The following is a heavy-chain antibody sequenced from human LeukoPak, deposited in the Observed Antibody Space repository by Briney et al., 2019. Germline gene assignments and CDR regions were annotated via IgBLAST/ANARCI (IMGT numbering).Heavy chain of an antibody. Sequence: GGSLRLSCAASGFTFSSYTMSWVRQAPGKGLEWVSSIAPSSYIFSADSVKGRFTMSRDNSKNSLYLQMNSLRAEDTALYFCARGSWNSGYFDYWGQGTLVTVSS. CDR3: ARGSWNSGYFDY. CDR2: IAPSSYI. D-gene: IGHD1/OR15-1a*01. V-gene: IGHV3-21*01. J-gene: IGHJ4*02. CDR1: GFTFSSYT.